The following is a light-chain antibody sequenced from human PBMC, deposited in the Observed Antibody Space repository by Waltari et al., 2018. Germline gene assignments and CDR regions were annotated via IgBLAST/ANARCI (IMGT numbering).Light chain of an antibody. CDR1: SSHDGSNKH. J-gene: IGLJ3*02. CDR3: CSYAGRYTWV. CDR2: DVD. V-gene: IGLV2-11*01. Sequence: QSALTQPRSVSGSPGNSATISCTGSSSHDGSNKHVSWYQQPPGTAPKLIIHDVDKRPSGVPDRFSGSKSGNTASLTISGLQGEDEADYYCCSYAGRYTWVFGGGTKLTVL.